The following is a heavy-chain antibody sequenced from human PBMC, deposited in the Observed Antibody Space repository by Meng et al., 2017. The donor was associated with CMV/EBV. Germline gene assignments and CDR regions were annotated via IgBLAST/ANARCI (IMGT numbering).Heavy chain of an antibody. CDR2: ISGSGGST. Sequence: GGSLRLSCAASGFTFSSYAMSWVRQAPGKGLGWVSAISGSGGSTYYADSVKGRFTISRDNSKNTLYLQMNSLRAEDTAVYYCAKVAVPHSSSFYNWFDPWGQGTLVTVSS. D-gene: IGHD6-13*01. J-gene: IGHJ5*02. V-gene: IGHV3-23*01. CDR3: AKVAVPHSSSFYNWFDP. CDR1: GFTFSSYA.